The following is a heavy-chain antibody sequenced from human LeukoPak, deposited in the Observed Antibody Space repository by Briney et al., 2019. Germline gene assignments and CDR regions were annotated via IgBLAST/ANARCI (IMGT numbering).Heavy chain of an antibody. V-gene: IGHV1-69*13. Sequence: SVKVSCKASGGTFSSYAISWVQQAPGQGLEWMGGIIPILGTANYAQKFQGRVTITADESTSTAYMELSSLRSEDTAVYYCARGYSSSWERAEYFQHWGQGTLVTVSS. CDR1: GGTFSSYA. CDR3: ARGYSSSWERAEYFQH. D-gene: IGHD6-13*01. CDR2: IIPILGTA. J-gene: IGHJ1*01.